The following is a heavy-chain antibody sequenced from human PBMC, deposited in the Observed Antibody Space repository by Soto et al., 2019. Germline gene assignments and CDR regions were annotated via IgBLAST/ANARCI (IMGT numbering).Heavy chain of an antibody. V-gene: IGHV1-46*01. CDR3: ARSKYSSGWFPFDY. CDR1: GYTFTSYY. J-gene: IGHJ4*02. D-gene: IGHD6-19*01. Sequence: ASGRVDCKTAGYTFTSYYMQWVRQAPGQGLEWMGIINPSGGSTSYAQKFQGRVTMTRDTSTSTVYMELSSLRSEDTAVYYCARSKYSSGWFPFDYWGQGTLVTGSS. CDR2: INPSGGST.